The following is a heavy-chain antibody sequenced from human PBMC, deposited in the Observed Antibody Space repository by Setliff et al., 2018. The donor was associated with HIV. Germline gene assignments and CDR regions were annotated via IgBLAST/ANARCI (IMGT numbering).Heavy chain of an antibody. J-gene: IGHJ6*03. CDR2: IIPIFGTA. CDR1: GGTFSSYA. Sequence: GASVKVSCKASGGTFSSYAISWVRQAPGQGLEWMGGIIPIFGTANYAQKFQGRVTIFADKSTSTVYMEVSRLRSEDTAMYYCARGPKDCTSTSCRYYYYYYYMDVWGKGTPVTVS. CDR3: ARGPKDCTSTSCRYYYYYYYMDV. V-gene: IGHV1-69*06. D-gene: IGHD2-2*01.